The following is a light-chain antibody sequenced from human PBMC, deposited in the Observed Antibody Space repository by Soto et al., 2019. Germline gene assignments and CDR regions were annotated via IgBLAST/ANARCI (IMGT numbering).Light chain of an antibody. V-gene: IGLV6-57*04. J-gene: IGLJ2*01. Sequence: NFMLTQPHSVSESPGKTVTISCTRSRGSIASNYVQWYQQRPGSAPTTVIYEDNQRPSGVPDRFSGSIDSSSNSASLTISGLETEDEADYYCQSYDSGNRMVFGGGTQLTVL. CDR2: EDN. CDR3: QSYDSGNRMV. CDR1: RGSIASNY.